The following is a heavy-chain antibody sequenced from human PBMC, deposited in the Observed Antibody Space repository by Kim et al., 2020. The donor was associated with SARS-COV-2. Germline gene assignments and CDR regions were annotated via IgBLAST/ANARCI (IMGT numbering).Heavy chain of an antibody. V-gene: IGHV3-21*01. Sequence: GGSLRLSCAVSGFTFSSYGMNWVRQAPGKGLEWVSSISSRSGYIYYADSVKGRFTISGDSAKNSLYLQMNSLRAEDTAVYYCARGYKSTVGFWGQGTLVT. CDR2: ISSRSGYI. D-gene: IGHD1-20*01. CDR3: ARGYKSTVGF. J-gene: IGHJ4*02. CDR1: GFTFSSYG.